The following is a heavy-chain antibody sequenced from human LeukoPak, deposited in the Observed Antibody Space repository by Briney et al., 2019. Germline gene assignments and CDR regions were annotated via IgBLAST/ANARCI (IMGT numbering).Heavy chain of an antibody. CDR3: ARTTWELPFDY. Sequence: GGSLRLSCAASGFTFSDYNMNWVRLAPGKGLEWVSYISSSSSPIYYADSVRGRFTISRDNAKNSLYLQINSLRAEDTAVYYCARTTWELPFDYWGQGTLVTVSS. J-gene: IGHJ4*02. CDR2: ISSSSSPI. D-gene: IGHD1-26*01. CDR1: GFTFSDYN. V-gene: IGHV3-48*01.